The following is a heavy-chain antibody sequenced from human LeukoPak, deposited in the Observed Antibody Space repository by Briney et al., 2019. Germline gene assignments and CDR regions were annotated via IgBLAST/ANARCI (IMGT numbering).Heavy chain of an antibody. CDR3: ARLDGDYDFWSGYNWFDP. Sequence: PSETLSLTCTVSGGSISSYYWSWIRQPPGKGLEWIGYIYYSGSTNYNPSLKSRVTISVDTSKNQFSLKLSSVTAADTAVYYCARLDGDYDFWSGYNWFDPWGQGTLVTVSS. CDR2: IYYSGST. D-gene: IGHD3-3*01. J-gene: IGHJ5*02. CDR1: GGSISSYY. V-gene: IGHV4-59*08.